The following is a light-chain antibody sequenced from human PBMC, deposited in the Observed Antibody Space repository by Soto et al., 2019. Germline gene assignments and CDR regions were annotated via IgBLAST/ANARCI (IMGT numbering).Light chain of an antibody. Sequence: EIVLTQSPGTLSLSPGERATLSCRASLSVSSSYLAWYQQKPGQAPRLLIYGASSRATGIPDRFSGSGSGTEFTLTISRLEPEDFAVYYCQQYGSSPRTFGPGTKVDIK. J-gene: IGKJ3*01. CDR1: LSVSSSY. CDR2: GAS. V-gene: IGKV3-20*01. CDR3: QQYGSSPRT.